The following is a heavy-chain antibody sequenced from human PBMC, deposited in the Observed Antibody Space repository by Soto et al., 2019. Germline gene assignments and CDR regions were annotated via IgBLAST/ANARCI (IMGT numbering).Heavy chain of an antibody. D-gene: IGHD4-4*01. Sequence: ASVKVSCKASGYTFTSYAMHWVRQAPGQRLEWMGWINAGNGNTKYSQKFQGRVTITRDTSASTAYMELSSLRSEDTAVYYCARNEGSTTVTKAYYYSCGMDVWGQGTTVTVSS. CDR3: ARNEGSTTVTKAYYYSCGMDV. CDR1: GYTFTSYA. J-gene: IGHJ6*02. V-gene: IGHV1-3*01. CDR2: INAGNGNT.